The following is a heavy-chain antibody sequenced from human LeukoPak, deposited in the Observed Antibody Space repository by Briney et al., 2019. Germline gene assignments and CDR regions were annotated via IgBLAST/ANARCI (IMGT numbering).Heavy chain of an antibody. CDR2: IYYSGIT. Sequence: WIRQPPGKGLEWIGSIYYSGITYYNPSLKSRVSISVDTSKKQFSLKLSSVTAADTAVHYCARQDGYCSSTSCTGYFDSWGQGTLVTVSS. J-gene: IGHJ4*02. V-gene: IGHV4-39*01. CDR3: ARQDGYCSSTSCTGYFDS. D-gene: IGHD2-2*03.